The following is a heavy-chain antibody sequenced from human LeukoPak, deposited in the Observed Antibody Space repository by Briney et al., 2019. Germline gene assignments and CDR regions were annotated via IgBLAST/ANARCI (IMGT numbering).Heavy chain of an antibody. CDR3: SRDRVLGSGSTDC. CDR2: IKQDGSEK. CDR1: GFTFSSYW. V-gene: IGHV3-7*01. J-gene: IGHJ4*02. Sequence: PGGSLRLSCAASGFTFSSYWMSWVRQAPGKGLEWVANIKQDGSEKYYVDSVKGRFTISRDNAKNTLYLQMNSLRAEDTALYYCSRDRVLGSGSTDCWGQGTLVTVSS. D-gene: IGHD3-10*01.